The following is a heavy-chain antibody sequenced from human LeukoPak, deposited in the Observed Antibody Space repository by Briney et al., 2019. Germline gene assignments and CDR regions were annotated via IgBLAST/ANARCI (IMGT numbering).Heavy chain of an antibody. Sequence: ASVKVSCKASGCTFSSYAISWVRQAPGQGLEWMGGIIPIFGTANYAQKFQGRVTITADESTSTAYMELSSLRSEDTAVYYCARGGYVWGSYRYSSYFDYWGQGTLVTVSS. CDR3: ARGGYVWGSYRYSSYFDY. J-gene: IGHJ4*02. D-gene: IGHD3-16*02. V-gene: IGHV1-69*13. CDR2: IIPIFGTA. CDR1: GCTFSSYA.